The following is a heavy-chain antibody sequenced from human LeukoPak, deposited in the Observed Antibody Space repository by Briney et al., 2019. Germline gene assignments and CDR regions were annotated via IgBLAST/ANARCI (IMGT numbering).Heavy chain of an antibody. Sequence: ASVKVSCKASGYTFTSYAMHWVRQAPGQRLEWTGWINAGNGNTKYSQKFQGRVTITRDTSASTAYMELSSLRSEDTAVYYCARGRITSSYYYFDYWGQGTLVTVSS. CDR1: GYTFTSYA. D-gene: IGHD3-16*01. CDR2: INAGNGNT. J-gene: IGHJ4*02. V-gene: IGHV1-3*01. CDR3: ARGRITSSYYYFDY.